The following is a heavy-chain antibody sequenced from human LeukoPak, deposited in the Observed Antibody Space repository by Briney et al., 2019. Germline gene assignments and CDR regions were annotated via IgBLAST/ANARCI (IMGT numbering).Heavy chain of an antibody. CDR2: IWYDGSNK. V-gene: IGHV3-33*01. CDR1: GFTFSSFG. D-gene: IGHD6-13*01. J-gene: IGHJ4*02. CDR3: ARSHLDSNRWFNLDY. Sequence: GRSLRLSCAASGFTFSSFGMHWVRQAPGKGLEWVAIIWYDGSNKYYADSVKGRFTISRDNSKNTLYLQMNSLRAEDTAVYYCARSHLDSNRWFNLDYWGQGTLVTVSS.